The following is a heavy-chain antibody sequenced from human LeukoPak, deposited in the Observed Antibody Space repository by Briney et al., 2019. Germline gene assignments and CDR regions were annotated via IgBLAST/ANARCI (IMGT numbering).Heavy chain of an antibody. D-gene: IGHD3-10*01. J-gene: IGHJ6*03. CDR2: INHSGST. CDR3: ARLAAQYYYGSGSYYYYYYYMDV. Sequence: SETLSLTCAVYGGSFSGCYWSWIRQPPGKGLEWMGEINHSGSTNYNSSLKSRVTISVDTSKNQFSLKLSSVTAADTAVYYCARLAAQYYYGSGSYYYYYYYMDVWGKGTTVTISS. CDR1: GGSFSGCY. V-gene: IGHV4-34*01.